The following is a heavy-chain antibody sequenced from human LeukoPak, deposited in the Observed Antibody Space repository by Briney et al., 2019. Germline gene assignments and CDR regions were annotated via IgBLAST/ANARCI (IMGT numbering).Heavy chain of an antibody. Sequence: SQTLSLTCTVSGGSISSGDYYWSWIRQPPGKGLEWIGYIYHSGSTYYNPSLKSRVTISVDRSKNQFSLKLSSVTAADTAVYYCARGGYDYVWGSYRPSNWFDPWGQGTLVTVSS. CDR2: IYHSGST. D-gene: IGHD3-16*02. CDR1: GGSISSGDYY. J-gene: IGHJ5*02. CDR3: ARGGYDYVWGSYRPSNWFDP. V-gene: IGHV4-30-2*01.